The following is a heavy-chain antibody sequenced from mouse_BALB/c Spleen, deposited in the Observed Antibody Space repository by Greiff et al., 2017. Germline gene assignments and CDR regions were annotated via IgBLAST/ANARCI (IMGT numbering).Heavy chain of an antibody. CDR1: GYAFSSSW. CDR3: ASDGYYVY. V-gene: IGHV1-82*01. CDR2: IYPGDGDT. D-gene: IGHD2-3*01. J-gene: IGHJ2*01. Sequence: QVQLQQSGPELVKPGASVKISCKASGYAFSSSWMNWVKQRPGQGLEWIGRIYPGDGDTNYNGKFKGKATLTADKSSSTAYMQLSSLTSVDSAVYFCASDGYYVYWGQGTTLTVSS.